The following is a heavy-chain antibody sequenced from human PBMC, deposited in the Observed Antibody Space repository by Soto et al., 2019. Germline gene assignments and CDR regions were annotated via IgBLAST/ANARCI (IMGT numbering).Heavy chain of an antibody. J-gene: IGHJ6*02. CDR1: GDTFSSYA. CDR3: ARDGSSYRRRASPMDI. Sequence: QVQLVQSGAEVKKPGSSVKVSCKASGDTFSSYAISWVRQAPGQGLEWMGGIIPIFGTANYAQKFQGRVTITADESTSTAYMELSSQRSEDTAVYYWARDGSSYRRRASPMDICGQGTTVTVSS. CDR2: IIPIFGTA. D-gene: IGHD2-2*01. V-gene: IGHV1-69*01.